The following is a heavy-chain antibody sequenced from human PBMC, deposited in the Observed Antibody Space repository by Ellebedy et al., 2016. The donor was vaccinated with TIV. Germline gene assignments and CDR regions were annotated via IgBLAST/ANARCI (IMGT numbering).Heavy chain of an antibody. CDR3: AKGYSSSWYEDFYFDY. V-gene: IGHV3-23*01. CDR2: ISGSGGST. D-gene: IGHD6-13*01. Sequence: GGSLRLSXAASGFTFSSYAMSWVRQAPGKGLEWVSAISGSGGSTYYADSVKGRFTISRDNSKNTLYLQMNSLRAEDTAVYYCAKGYSSSWYEDFYFDYWGQGTLVTVSS. CDR1: GFTFSSYA. J-gene: IGHJ4*02.